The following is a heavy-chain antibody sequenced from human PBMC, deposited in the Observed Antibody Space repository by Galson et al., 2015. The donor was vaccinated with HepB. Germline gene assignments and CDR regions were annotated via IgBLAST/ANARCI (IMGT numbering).Heavy chain of an antibody. V-gene: IGHV5-51*01. D-gene: IGHD3-10*01. CDR2: IYPGDSDT. CDR3: ARVAYYYGSGSYDFDY. CDR1: GYSFTSYW. Sequence: QSGAEVTKPGESLKISCKGSGYSFTSYWIGWVRQMPGKGLEWMGIIYPGDSDTRYSPSFQGQVTISADKSISTAYLQWSSLKASDTAMYYCARVAYYYGSGSYDFDYWGQGTLVTVSS. J-gene: IGHJ4*02.